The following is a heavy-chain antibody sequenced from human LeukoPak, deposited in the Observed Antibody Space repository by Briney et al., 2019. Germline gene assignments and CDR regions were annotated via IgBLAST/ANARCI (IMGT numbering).Heavy chain of an antibody. CDR2: IWYDGSRS. Sequence: PGKSLRLSCAASGFTFRSYSMHWVRQAPGQGLEWVAVIWYDGSRSDYADSVKGRFTISRDNSKNTLFLQMNSLRGEGTAVYYCTRDAADYFDSSASFDYWGQGTLVTVSS. CDR3: TRDAADYFDSSASFDY. D-gene: IGHD3-22*01. J-gene: IGHJ4*02. V-gene: IGHV3-30*04. CDR1: GFTFRSYS.